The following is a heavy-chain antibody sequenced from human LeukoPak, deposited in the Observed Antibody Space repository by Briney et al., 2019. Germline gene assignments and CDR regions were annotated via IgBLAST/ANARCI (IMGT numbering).Heavy chain of an antibody. V-gene: IGHV3-30-3*01. CDR3: ARDLGIAARRLDY. CDR2: ISYDGSNK. Sequence: GGSLRLSCAASGFTFSSYAMHWVRQAPGKGLEWVAVISYDGSNKYYADSVKGRFTISRDNSKNTLYLQMNSLRAEDTAVYYCARDLGIAARRLDYWGQGTLVTVSS. J-gene: IGHJ4*02. CDR1: GFTFSSYA. D-gene: IGHD6-6*01.